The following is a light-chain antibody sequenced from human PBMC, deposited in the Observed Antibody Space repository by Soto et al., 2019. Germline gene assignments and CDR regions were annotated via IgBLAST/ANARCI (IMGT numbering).Light chain of an antibody. CDR3: RSYDSSLSGSV. Sequence: QSVLTQPPSVSGAPGQRVTISCTGSSSNIGAGYDVHWYQQLPGTAPKLLIYGNSNRPSGVPDRFSGSKSGTSASLAITGFQAEDEADYYCRSYDSSLSGSVFGGGTKLTVL. V-gene: IGLV1-40*01. CDR1: SSNIGAGYD. CDR2: GNS. J-gene: IGLJ2*01.